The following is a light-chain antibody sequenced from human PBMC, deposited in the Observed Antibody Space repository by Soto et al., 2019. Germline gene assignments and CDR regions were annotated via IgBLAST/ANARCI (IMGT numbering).Light chain of an antibody. V-gene: IGLV2-11*01. CDR3: SSYTTTDPYV. CDR1: SSDVGVYDY. J-gene: IGLJ1*01. CDR2: EVS. Sequence: QSALAQPRSVSGSPGQSVTISCTGTSSDVGVYDYVSWYQQHPGKAPKLMIYEVSNRPSGVSDRFSGSKSGTTASLTISGLQAEDEADYYCSSYTTTDPYVFGTGTKVTVL.